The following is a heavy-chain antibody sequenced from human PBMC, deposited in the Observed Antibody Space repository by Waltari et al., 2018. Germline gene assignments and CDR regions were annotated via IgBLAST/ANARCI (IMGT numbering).Heavy chain of an antibody. D-gene: IGHD6-13*01. V-gene: IGHV3-48*04. CDR1: GFTFSSYS. Sequence: EVQLVESGGGLVQPGGSLRLSCAASGFTFSSYSMNWVRQAPGEGLEWVSYISSSSRTRYYADSVKSRFTISRDNAKNSLYLQMNSLRAEDTAVYYCARGPAWAADYWGQGTLVTVSS. J-gene: IGHJ4*02. CDR2: ISSSSRTR. CDR3: ARGPAWAADY.